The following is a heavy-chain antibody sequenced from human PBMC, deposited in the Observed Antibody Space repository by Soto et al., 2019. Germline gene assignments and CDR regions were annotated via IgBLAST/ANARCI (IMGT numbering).Heavy chain of an antibody. V-gene: IGHV3-9*01. CDR3: AKDKWRFGELLSGILDY. Sequence: GGSLRLSCAASGFTFDDYAMHWVRQAPGKGLEWVSGISWNSGSIGYADSVKGRFTISRDNAKNSLYLQMNSLGAEDTALYYCAKDKWRFGELLSGILDYWGQGTLVTVSS. D-gene: IGHD3-10*01. J-gene: IGHJ4*02. CDR1: GFTFDDYA. CDR2: ISWNSGSI.